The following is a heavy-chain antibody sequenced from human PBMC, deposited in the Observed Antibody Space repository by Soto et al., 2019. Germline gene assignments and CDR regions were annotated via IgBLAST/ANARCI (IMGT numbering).Heavy chain of an antibody. J-gene: IGHJ4*02. CDR2: ISGSGGNT. V-gene: IGHV3-23*01. D-gene: IGHD3-22*01. Sequence: GGSLRLSCAASGFTFSSYAMSWVRQAPGKGLEWVSAISGSGGNTYYADSVKGRFTISRDNSKNTLYLQMNGLRAEDTAVYYCAKGGGFDSSNYYYNFDYWGQGTLVTVSS. CDR3: AKGGGFDSSNYYYNFDY. CDR1: GFTFSSYA.